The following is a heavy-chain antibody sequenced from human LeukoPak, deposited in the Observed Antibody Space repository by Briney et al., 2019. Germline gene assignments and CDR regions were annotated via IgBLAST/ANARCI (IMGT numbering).Heavy chain of an antibody. CDR2: ISSSSSYI. CDR1: GFTFSSYS. CDR3: ARAPGRSSSYGMDV. Sequence: GGSLRLSCAASGFTFSSYSMNWVRQAPGKGLEWVSSISSSSSYIYYADSVKGRFTISRDNAKNSLYLQMNSLRAEDTVVYYCARAPGRSSSYGMDVWGQGTTVTVSS. V-gene: IGHV3-21*01. D-gene: IGHD3-10*01. J-gene: IGHJ6*02.